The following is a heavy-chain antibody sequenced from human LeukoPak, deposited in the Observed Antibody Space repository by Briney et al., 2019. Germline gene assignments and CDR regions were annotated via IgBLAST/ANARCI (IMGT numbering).Heavy chain of an antibody. D-gene: IGHD6-19*01. Sequence: PGGSRRLSCTASGFSFSSYAMSWVCQAPGKGLEWVSFISGSGASTYYADSVKGRFTISRDDSQITVYLQMNTLRDDDTAVYYCAKDLRLVISVAGTPRDAFDIWGQGTVVTVSS. CDR3: AKDLRLVISVAGTPRDAFDI. V-gene: IGHV3-23*01. CDR2: ISGSGAST. CDR1: GFSFSSYA. J-gene: IGHJ3*02.